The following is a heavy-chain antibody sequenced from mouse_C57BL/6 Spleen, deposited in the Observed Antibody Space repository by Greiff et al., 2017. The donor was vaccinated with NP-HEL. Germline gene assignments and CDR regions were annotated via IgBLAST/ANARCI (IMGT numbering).Heavy chain of an antibody. CDR2: IYPGDGDT. CDR1: GYAFSSSW. CDR3: ARGYYGAGAMDY. D-gene: IGHD1-1*01. Sequence: QVQLQQSGPELVKPGASVKISCKASGYAFSSSWMNWVKQRPGTGLEWIGRIYPGDGDTNYNGKFKGKATLTADKSSSTAYMQLSSLTSEDSAVYFCARGYYGAGAMDYWGQGTSVTVSS. V-gene: IGHV1-82*01. J-gene: IGHJ4*01.